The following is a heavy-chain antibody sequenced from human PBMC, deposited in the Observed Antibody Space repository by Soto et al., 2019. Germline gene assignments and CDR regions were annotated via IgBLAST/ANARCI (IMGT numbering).Heavy chain of an antibody. CDR3: ARWLGSGYDKEGYWFDP. Sequence: QVQLVQSGAEVKKPGASVKVSCKASGYTFTSYAMHWVRQAPGQRLEWMGWINAGNGNTKYSQKFQGRVTITRDTSASTAYMELSSLRSEDTAVYYCARWLGSGYDKEGYWFDPWGQGTLVTVSS. J-gene: IGHJ5*02. D-gene: IGHD5-12*01. V-gene: IGHV1-3*01. CDR2: INAGNGNT. CDR1: GYTFTSYA.